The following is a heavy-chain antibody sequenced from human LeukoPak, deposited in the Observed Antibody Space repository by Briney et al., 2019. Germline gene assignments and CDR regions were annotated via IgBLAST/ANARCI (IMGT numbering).Heavy chain of an antibody. J-gene: IGHJ5*02. V-gene: IGHV1-69*05. CDR1: GGTFSSYA. Sequence: ASVKVSCKASGGTFSSYAISWVRQAPGQGLEWMGGIIPIFSTANYAQKFQGRVTITTDESTSTAYMELSSLRSEDTAVYYCAREKGSGEYDWFDPWGQGTLVTVSS. CDR2: IIPIFSTA. D-gene: IGHD3-10*01. CDR3: AREKGSGEYDWFDP.